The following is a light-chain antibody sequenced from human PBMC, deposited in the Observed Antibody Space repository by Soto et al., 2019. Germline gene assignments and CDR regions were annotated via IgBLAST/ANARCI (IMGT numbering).Light chain of an antibody. Sequence: EIVLTQSPGTLSLSPGERATLSCRASQSVSSSYLAWYQQKPGQAPRLLIYGASSRATGIPDRFSGRGSGTDFTLTLSRLEPEDFAVYYCQQYGSSPLYTFGQGTKLEIK. CDR2: GAS. J-gene: IGKJ2*01. CDR3: QQYGSSPLYT. V-gene: IGKV3-20*01. CDR1: QSVSSSY.